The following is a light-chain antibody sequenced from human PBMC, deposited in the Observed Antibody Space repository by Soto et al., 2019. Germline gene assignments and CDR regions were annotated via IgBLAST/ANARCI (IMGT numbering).Light chain of an antibody. CDR2: DVS. J-gene: IGLJ1*01. Sequence: QSALTQPASVSGSPGQSITISCTGTSSDIGAYNYVSWYQQHPGKAPKLMIYDVSNRPSGLSNRFSGSKSGNTASLTISGLQAGDEADYYCSSYTSSATYVFGTGTKVTVL. CDR3: SSYTSSATYV. V-gene: IGLV2-14*01. CDR1: SSDIGAYNY.